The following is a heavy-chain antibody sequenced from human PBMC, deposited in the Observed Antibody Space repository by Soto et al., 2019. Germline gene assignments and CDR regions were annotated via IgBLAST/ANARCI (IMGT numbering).Heavy chain of an antibody. Sequence: ASVKVSCKAYGYTFTSYGISWVRQAPGQGLEWMGWISAYNGNTNYAQKLQGRVTMTTDTSTSTAYMELRSLRSDDTAVYYCARGLGYSSSWYRDAFDIWVQETMATVSS. D-gene: IGHD6-13*01. V-gene: IGHV1-18*01. CDR2: ISAYNGNT. CDR3: ARGLGYSSSWYRDAFDI. CDR1: GYTFTSYG. J-gene: IGHJ3*02.